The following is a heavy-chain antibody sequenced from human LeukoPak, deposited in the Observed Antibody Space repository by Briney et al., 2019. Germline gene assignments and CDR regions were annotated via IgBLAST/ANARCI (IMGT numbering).Heavy chain of an antibody. Sequence: SETLSLTCTVSGGSISSSSYYWGWIRQPPGKGLEWIGSIYYSGSTYYNPSLKSRVTISVDTSKNQFSLKLSSVTATDTAVYYCARQGAGVDIVATMREEAFDYWGQGTLVTVSP. D-gene: IGHD5-12*01. CDR2: IYYSGST. J-gene: IGHJ4*02. V-gene: IGHV4-39*01. CDR3: ARQGAGVDIVATMREEAFDY. CDR1: GGSISSSSYY.